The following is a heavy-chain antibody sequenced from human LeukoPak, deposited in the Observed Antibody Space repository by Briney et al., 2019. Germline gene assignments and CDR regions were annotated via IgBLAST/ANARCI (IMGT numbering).Heavy chain of an antibody. J-gene: IGHJ4*02. CDR2: IYSGGST. V-gene: IGHV3-53*01. CDR1: GFTVSSNY. Sequence: GGSLRLSCAASGFTVSSNYMSWVRQAPGKGLEWVSVIYSGGSTFYADSVKGRFAISRDDSNNTVYLRMNTLRAEDTAVYYCARGADYYGSGISLDHWGQGTLVTVSS. CDR3: ARGADYYGSGISLDH. D-gene: IGHD3-10*01.